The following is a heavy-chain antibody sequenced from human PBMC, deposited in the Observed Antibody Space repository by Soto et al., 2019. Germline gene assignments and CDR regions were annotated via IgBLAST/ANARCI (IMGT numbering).Heavy chain of an antibody. CDR3: AREGINTYNEYYFDS. Sequence: PGGARRLSCGCSVVTWISYARHWFRQAPGKWLEWVAVISYDGSNKYYAYSVKGRFTISRDNSKNTLYLQMNSLRAEDTAVYYCAREGINTYNEYYFDSWGQGTVVTVSS. CDR1: VVTWISYA. D-gene: IGHD1-1*01. J-gene: IGHJ4*02. V-gene: IGHV3-30-3*01. CDR2: ISYDGSNK.